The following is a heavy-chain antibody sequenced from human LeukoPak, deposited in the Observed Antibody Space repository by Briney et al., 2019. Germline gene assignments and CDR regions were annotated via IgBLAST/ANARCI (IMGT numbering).Heavy chain of an antibody. CDR2: ISGGGIRT. CDR3: AKRSGGPSPFDY. J-gene: IGHJ4*02. CDR1: GFTFSSYG. Sequence: GGSLRLSCAASGFTFSSYGMAWVRQAPRKGLEWVSDISGGGIRTDYADSVKGRFTISRDNSRHTLYLQMNSLRAEDTAVYYCAKRSGGPSPFDYWGQGTLVTVSS. V-gene: IGHV3-23*01. D-gene: IGHD3-3*01.